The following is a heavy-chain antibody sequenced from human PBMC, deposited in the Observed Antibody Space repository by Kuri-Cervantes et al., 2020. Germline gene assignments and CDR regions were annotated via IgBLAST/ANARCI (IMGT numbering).Heavy chain of an antibody. CDR1: GITFSSYA. D-gene: IGHD6-19*01. Sequence: GESLKISCAASGITFSSYAMHWVRQAPGKGLEWVSYITSSSRTIYYADSVKGRFTISRDNAKNSLYLQMNSLRADDTAIYYCARDFARASSGWPIIDCWGQGTLVTVSS. CDR2: ITSSSRTI. CDR3: ARDFARASSGWPIIDC. V-gene: IGHV3-48*01. J-gene: IGHJ4*02.